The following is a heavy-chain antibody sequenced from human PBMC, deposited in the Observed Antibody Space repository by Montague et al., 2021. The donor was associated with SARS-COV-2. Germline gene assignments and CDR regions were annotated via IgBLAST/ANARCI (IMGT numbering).Heavy chain of an antibody. Sequence: PALVTPTQTLTLTCTFSGFSLSTSGVGVGWIRQPPGKALEWLALIYWDDDKRYSPSLKSRHTITKDTSKNQVVLTMTNMDPVDTATYYCAHRKPTYYDILTGYYNAFDIWGQGTMVTVSS. CDR3: AHRKPTYYDILTGYYNAFDI. CDR1: GFSLSTSGVG. V-gene: IGHV2-5*02. CDR2: IYWDDDK. J-gene: IGHJ3*02. D-gene: IGHD3-9*01.